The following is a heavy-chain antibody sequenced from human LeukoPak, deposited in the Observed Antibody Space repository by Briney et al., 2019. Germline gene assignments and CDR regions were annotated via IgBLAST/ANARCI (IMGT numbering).Heavy chain of an antibody. Sequence: PGGSLRLSCAASGFTFSTYSMSWVRQAPGKGLEWVSYISGSSDAIYYADSVKGRFTISRDNAKNSLYLQMNSLRDEGTAVYYCARYFGDPQGMDVWGQGTTVIVSS. CDR3: ARYFGDPQGMDV. V-gene: IGHV3-48*02. CDR2: ISGSSDAI. J-gene: IGHJ6*02. CDR1: GFTFSTYS. D-gene: IGHD3-10*01.